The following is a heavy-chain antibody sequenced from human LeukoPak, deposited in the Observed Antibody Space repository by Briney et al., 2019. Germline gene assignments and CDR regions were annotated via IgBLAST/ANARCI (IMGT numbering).Heavy chain of an antibody. CDR1: GFTFSSYA. J-gene: IGHJ1*01. Sequence: GGSLRLSCAASGFTFSSYAMNWVRQAPGKGLEWVSGIRGSGGSTYYADSVKGRFTISRDNSKNTLYLQMNSLRAEDTAVYYCAKLTVTTSAAEYFHHWGQGTLVTVSS. CDR3: AKLTVTTSAAEYFHH. V-gene: IGHV3-23*01. D-gene: IGHD4-17*01. CDR2: IRGSGGST.